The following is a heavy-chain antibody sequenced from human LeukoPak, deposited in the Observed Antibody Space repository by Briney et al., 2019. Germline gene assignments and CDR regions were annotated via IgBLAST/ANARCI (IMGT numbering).Heavy chain of an antibody. J-gene: IGHJ3*02. CDR2: ISAYNGDT. CDR3: ARDRLPRIIAAAGFDAFDI. D-gene: IGHD6-13*01. CDR1: GYTFTSYG. V-gene: IGHV1-18*01. Sequence: ASVKVSCKASGYTFTSYGISWVRQAPGQGLEWMGWISAYNGDTNYAQKLQGRVTMTTDTSTSTAYMELRSLRSDDTAVYYCARDRLPRIIAAAGFDAFDIWGQGTMVTVSS.